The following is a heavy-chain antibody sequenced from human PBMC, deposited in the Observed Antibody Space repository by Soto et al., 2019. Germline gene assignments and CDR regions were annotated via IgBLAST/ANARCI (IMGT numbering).Heavy chain of an antibody. V-gene: IGHV4-4*07. CDR2: VYSSGGT. Sequence: SETLSLTCTVSGGSMNSYYWTWIRQPAGKGLEWIGRVYSSGGTHYNPSLKSRITISLDTSNNQFSLRLLSVTDADTAVYYCARGQRFSDWFDPWGHGTLVTVSS. CDR3: ARGQRFSDWFDP. CDR1: GGSMNSYY. J-gene: IGHJ5*02. D-gene: IGHD3-3*01.